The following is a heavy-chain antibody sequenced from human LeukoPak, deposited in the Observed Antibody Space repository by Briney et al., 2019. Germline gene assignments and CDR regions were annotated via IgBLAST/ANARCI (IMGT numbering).Heavy chain of an antibody. D-gene: IGHD6-13*01. CDR1: GGSISSGDYY. CDR3: ASGYSSSWSPYFDY. J-gene: IGHJ4*02. V-gene: IGHV4-30-4*08. CDR2: IYYSGSA. Sequence: SETLSLTCTVSGGSISSGDYYWSWIRQPPGKGLEWIGYIYYSGSAYYNPSLKSRVTISVDTSKNQFSLKLSSVTAADTAVYYCASGYSSSWSPYFDYWGQGTLVTVSS.